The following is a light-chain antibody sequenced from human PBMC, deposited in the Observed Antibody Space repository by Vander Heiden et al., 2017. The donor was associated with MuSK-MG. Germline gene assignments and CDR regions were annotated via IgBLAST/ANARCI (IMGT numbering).Light chain of an antibody. CDR1: QAIRSD. CDR3: LQDYSFPNT. CDR2: EAS. J-gene: IGKJ2*01. V-gene: IGKV1-6*01. Sequence: IQMTQSPSSLSASIGDRVIITCRASQAIRSDLGWYQQRPGKAPILLISEASKVQGGVPSRFSGSGSGREFSLTISGLQSEDFATYYCLQDYSFPNTFGQGTKLEMK.